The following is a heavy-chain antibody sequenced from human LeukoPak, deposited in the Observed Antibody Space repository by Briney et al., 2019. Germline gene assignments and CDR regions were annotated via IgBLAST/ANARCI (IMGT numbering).Heavy chain of an antibody. CDR2: ISYDGGNK. CDR1: GYTFSSYA. J-gene: IGHJ3*02. Sequence: GRSLRLSCAASGYTFSSYAMHWVRQAPGKGLEWVAVISYDGGNKYYADSVKGRFTISRDNSKNTLYLQMNSLRAEDTAVYYCARVMGVGAYQNAFDIWGQGTMVTVSS. CDR3: ARVMGVGAYQNAFDI. D-gene: IGHD1-26*01. V-gene: IGHV3-30-3*01.